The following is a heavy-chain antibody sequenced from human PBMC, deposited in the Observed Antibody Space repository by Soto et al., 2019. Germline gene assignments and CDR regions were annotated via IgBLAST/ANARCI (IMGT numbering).Heavy chain of an antibody. V-gene: IGHV4-34*01. J-gene: IGHJ6*02. CDR1: GGSFSGYY. CDR2: INHSGST. Sequence: QVQLQQWGAGLLKPSETLSLTCAVYGGSFSGYYWSWIRQPPGKGLEWVGEINHSGSTSYNPSLKSRVTISVDTSTNQFSLKLNSVTAADTAVYYCARGNCSGGSCYSSYYYYGMDVWGQGTTVTVSS. CDR3: ARGNCSGGSCYSSYYYYGMDV. D-gene: IGHD2-15*01.